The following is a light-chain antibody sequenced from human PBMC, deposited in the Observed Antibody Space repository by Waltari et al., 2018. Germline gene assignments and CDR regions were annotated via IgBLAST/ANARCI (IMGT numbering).Light chain of an antibody. J-gene: IGKJ4*01. CDR2: WAS. V-gene: IGKV4-1*01. CDR3: QQYCSSPLT. Sequence: DIVLTQSPDSLAVSLGERATINCKSSQSLLYSSVNKNFLAWYQQKAGQPPKLLIYWASTREPGVPDQFSGSGSGTDFTLTISSLQAEDLAVYYCQQYCSSPLTFGGGTKVEIK. CDR1: QSLLYSSVNKNF.